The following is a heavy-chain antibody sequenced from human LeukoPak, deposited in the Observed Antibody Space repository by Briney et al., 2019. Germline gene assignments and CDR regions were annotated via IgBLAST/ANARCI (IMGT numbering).Heavy chain of an antibody. D-gene: IGHD3-10*01. CDR1: GFTFSSYA. J-gene: IGHJ4*02. CDR2: ISGSGGST. CDR3: AKDRRVRGVIYDY. Sequence: GGSLRLSCAASGFTFSSYAMSWVRQAPGKGLEWVSGISGSGGSTYYADSVKGPFTISRDNSKNTLYLQMNSLRAEDTAVYYCAKDRRVRGVIYDYWGQGTLVTVSS. V-gene: IGHV3-23*01.